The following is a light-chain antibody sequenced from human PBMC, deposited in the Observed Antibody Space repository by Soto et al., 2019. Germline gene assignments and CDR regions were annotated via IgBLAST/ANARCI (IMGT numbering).Light chain of an antibody. CDR2: RNN. CDR3: AAWDDSLVV. V-gene: IGLV1-44*01. J-gene: IGLJ2*01. CDR1: ISNIGGNT. Sequence: QSVLTQPPSASGTPGQRVTISCSGSISNIGGNTVNWYQQVPGTAPKLLIYRNNQRPSGVPDRFSASKSGTSASLAISGLRSEDDADYYCAAWDDSLVVFGGGTKLTVL.